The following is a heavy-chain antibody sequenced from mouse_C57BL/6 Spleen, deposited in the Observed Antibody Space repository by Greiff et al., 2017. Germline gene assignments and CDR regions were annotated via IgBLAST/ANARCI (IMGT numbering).Heavy chain of an antibody. V-gene: IGHV1-63*01. CDR1: GYTFTNYW. CDR3: ARSWGNDGYYVLAY. J-gene: IGHJ3*01. D-gene: IGHD2-3*01. CDR2: IYPGGGYT. Sequence: QVQLQQSGAELVRPGTSVKMSCKASGYTFTNYWIGWAKQRPGHGLEWIGDIYPGGGYTNYNEKFKGKATLTADKSSSTAYMQFSSLTSEDSAIYYCARSWGNDGYYVLAYWGQGTLVTVSA.